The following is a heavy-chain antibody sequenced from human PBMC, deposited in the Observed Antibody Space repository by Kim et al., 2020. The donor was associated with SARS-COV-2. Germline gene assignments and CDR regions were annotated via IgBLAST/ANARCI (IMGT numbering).Heavy chain of an antibody. CDR2: IIPIFGTA. Sequence: SVKVSCKASGGTFSSYAISWVRQAPGQGLEWMGGIIPIFGTANYAQKFQGRVTITADESTSTAYMELSSLRSEDTAVYYCARTRAQYSSGWYFFGSTEPTDTYYFDYWGQGTLVTVSS. D-gene: IGHD6-19*01. J-gene: IGHJ4*02. CDR3: ARTRAQYSSGWYFFGSTEPTDTYYFDY. V-gene: IGHV1-69*13. CDR1: GGTFSSYA.